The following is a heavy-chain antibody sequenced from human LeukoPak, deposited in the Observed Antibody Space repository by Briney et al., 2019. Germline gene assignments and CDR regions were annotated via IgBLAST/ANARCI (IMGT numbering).Heavy chain of an antibody. V-gene: IGHV4-59*01. CDR2: VYYNGIT. J-gene: IGHJ4*02. CDR3: ASQLGGTTFH. D-gene: IGHD1/OR15-1a*01. CDR1: GGSISSYY. Sequence: NPSQTLSLTCTVSGGSISSYYWSWIRQPPGKGLEWIGYVYYNGITNYNPSLKSRVSISLDTSKNQFSLRLNSVTAAETAVYYCASQLGGTTFHWGQGTLVTVSS.